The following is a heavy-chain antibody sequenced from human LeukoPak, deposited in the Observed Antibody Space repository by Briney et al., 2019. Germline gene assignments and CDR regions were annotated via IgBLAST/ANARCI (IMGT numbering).Heavy chain of an antibody. J-gene: IGHJ6*02. Sequence: GRSLRLSCAASGFTFSSYGMHWVRQAPGKGLEWVAVISYDGSNKYYADSVKGRFTISRDNSKNTLYLQMNSLRAEDTAVYYCAKDSSGSWPYYYYYGMDVWGQGTTVTVSS. CDR2: ISYDGSNK. CDR3: AKDSSGSWPYYYYYGMDV. CDR1: GFTFSSYG. V-gene: IGHV3-30*18. D-gene: IGHD6-13*01.